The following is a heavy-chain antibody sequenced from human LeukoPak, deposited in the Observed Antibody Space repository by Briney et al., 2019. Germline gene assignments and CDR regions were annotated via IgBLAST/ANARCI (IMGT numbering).Heavy chain of an antibody. V-gene: IGHV1-46*01. CDR3: ARDWNAISSWFDP. Sequence: ASVKVSCKASGYTFTGYYMHWVRQAPGQGLEWMGIINPSGGSTSYAQKFQGRVTMTRDMSTSTVYMELSSLRSEDTAVYYCARDWNAISSWFDPWGQGTLVTVSS. J-gene: IGHJ5*02. D-gene: IGHD1-1*01. CDR2: INPSGGST. CDR1: GYTFTGYY.